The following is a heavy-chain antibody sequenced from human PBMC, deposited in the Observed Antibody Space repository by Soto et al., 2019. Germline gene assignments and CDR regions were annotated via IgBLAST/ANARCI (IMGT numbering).Heavy chain of an antibody. V-gene: IGHV4-59*08. J-gene: IGHJ4*02. Sequence: QVQLQESGPGLVKPSETLSLTCTVSGGSISSYYWSWIRQPPGKGLEWIGYIYYSGSTNYNPSLKSRVTISVDTSKNQFSLKLSSVTAADTAVYYCASSDYYDSSGYYVVAYWGQGTLVTVSS. CDR2: IYYSGST. CDR3: ASSDYYDSSGYYVVAY. CDR1: GGSISSYY. D-gene: IGHD3-22*01.